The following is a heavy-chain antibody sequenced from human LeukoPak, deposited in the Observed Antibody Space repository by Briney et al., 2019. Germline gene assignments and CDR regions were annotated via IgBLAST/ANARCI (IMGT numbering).Heavy chain of an antibody. V-gene: IGHV4-31*03. J-gene: IGHJ5*02. CDR2: IYYSGRT. CDR1: GGSFSSGGYY. Sequence: SETLSLTCTVSGGSFSSGGYYWSWIRQHPGKGLEWIGYIYYSGRTYYNPSLKSRVTISVDTSKNQFSLKLSSVTAADTAVYYCARGGVTAILPKTNWFDPWGQGTLVTVSS. D-gene: IGHD2-21*02. CDR3: ARGGVTAILPKTNWFDP.